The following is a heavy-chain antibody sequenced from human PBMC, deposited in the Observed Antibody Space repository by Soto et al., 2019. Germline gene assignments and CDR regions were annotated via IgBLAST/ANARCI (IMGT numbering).Heavy chain of an antibody. Sequence: EVQLAESGGGLVQPGGSLRLSCAASGFTFNSYWMHWVRQVPGKGLVWVSRINNDGSTTNYADSVKGRFTISRDNARNTVYPQMNSLRADDTAVYYCVRGVIAANCFDYWGQGTLVTVSS. D-gene: IGHD2-15*01. CDR3: VRGVIAANCFDY. J-gene: IGHJ4*02. CDR2: INNDGSTT. CDR1: GFTFNSYW. V-gene: IGHV3-74*01.